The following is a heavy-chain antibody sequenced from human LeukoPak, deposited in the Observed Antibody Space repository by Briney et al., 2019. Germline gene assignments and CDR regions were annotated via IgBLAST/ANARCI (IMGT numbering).Heavy chain of an antibody. CDR3: ARDYRAVAGTVLDY. CDR1: GFTFSSYE. D-gene: IGHD6-19*01. Sequence: GGSLRLSCAASGFTFSSYEMNWVRQAPGKGLEWVSYISSSGSTIYYADSVKGRFTISRDNAKNSLYLQMNSLRAEDTAVYYCARDYRAVAGTVLDYWGQGTLVTVSS. CDR2: ISSSGSTI. J-gene: IGHJ4*02. V-gene: IGHV3-48*03.